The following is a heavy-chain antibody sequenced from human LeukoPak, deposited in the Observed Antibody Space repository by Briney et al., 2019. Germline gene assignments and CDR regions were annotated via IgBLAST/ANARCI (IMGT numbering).Heavy chain of an antibody. D-gene: IGHD3-16*01. J-gene: IGHJ6*03. CDR2: ISAYNGNT. V-gene: IGHV1-18*01. Sequence: GASVKVSCKASGYSFTSNVISWVRQAPGQGLEWMGWISAYNGNTNYAQKLQGRVTMTTDTSTSTAYMALRSLTSDDTAVYYCARVSGGSSGTRGPSMDVWGKGTTVTVSS. CDR3: ARVSGGSSGTRGPSMDV. CDR1: GYSFTSNV.